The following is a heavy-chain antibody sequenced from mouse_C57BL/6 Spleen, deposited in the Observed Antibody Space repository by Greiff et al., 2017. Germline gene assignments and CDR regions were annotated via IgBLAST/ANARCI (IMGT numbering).Heavy chain of an antibody. J-gene: IGHJ2*01. D-gene: IGHD2-4*01. CDR1: GYAFSSYW. CDR2: IYPGDGDT. CDR3: ARASYDYDGYYFDY. Sequence: VMLVESGAELVKPGASVKISCKASGYAFSSYWMNWVKQRPGKGLEWIGQIYPGDGDTNYNGKFKGKATLTADKSSSTAYMQLSSLTSEDSAVYFCARASYDYDGYYFDYWGQGTTLTVSS. V-gene: IGHV1-80*01.